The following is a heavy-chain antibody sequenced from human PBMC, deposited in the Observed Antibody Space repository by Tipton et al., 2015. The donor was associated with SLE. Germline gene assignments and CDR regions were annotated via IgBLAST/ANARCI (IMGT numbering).Heavy chain of an antibody. J-gene: IGHJ4*02. Sequence: TLSLTCDVYGGFLSDYFWSWIRQPPGKGLEWIGSIYYSGNTYYNPSLKSRVTISLDTSKKQFSLRLTSVTAADTAVYYCARPLLYGDYTDYWGQGTLVTVSS. CDR2: IYYSGNT. V-gene: IGHV4-59*08. CDR1: GGFLSDYF. D-gene: IGHD4-17*01. CDR3: ARPLLYGDYTDY.